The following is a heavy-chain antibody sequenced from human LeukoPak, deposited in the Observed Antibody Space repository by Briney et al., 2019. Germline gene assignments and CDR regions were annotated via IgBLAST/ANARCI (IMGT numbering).Heavy chain of an antibody. CDR3: ARANYRGDSYGFVY. J-gene: IGHJ4*02. CDR2: INHSGST. V-gene: IGHV4-34*01. CDR1: GGSFSGYY. D-gene: IGHD5-18*01. Sequence: PSETLSLTCAVYGGSFSGYYWSWIRQPPGKGLEWIGEINHSGSTNYNPSLKSRVTISVDTSKNQFSLKLSSVTAADTAVYYCARANYRGDSYGFVYWGQGTLVTVSS.